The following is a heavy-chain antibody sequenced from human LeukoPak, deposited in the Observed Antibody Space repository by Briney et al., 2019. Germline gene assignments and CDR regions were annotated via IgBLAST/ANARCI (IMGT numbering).Heavy chain of an antibody. V-gene: IGHV3-23*01. CDR1: GFTFSNYW. CDR3: AKFRPSMSPIVGGFDY. D-gene: IGHD5/OR15-5a*01. Sequence: GGSLRLSCAASGFTFSNYWMSWVRQAPGKGLEWVSGISDGGRLMYYADSVKGRFTISRDNSKNTLYLQMNSLRVEDTAIYYCAKFRPSMSPIVGGFDYWGQGTLVTVSS. CDR2: ISDGGRLM. J-gene: IGHJ4*02.